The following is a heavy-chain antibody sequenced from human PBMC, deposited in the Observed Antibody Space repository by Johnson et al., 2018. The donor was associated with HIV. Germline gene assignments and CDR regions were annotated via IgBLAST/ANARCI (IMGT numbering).Heavy chain of an antibody. CDR1: GFTISSNY. D-gene: IGHD1-26*01. CDR3: AREGAWELRPGAFDI. CDR2: IYGGGST. J-gene: IGHJ3*02. Sequence: VQLVESGGGLVQPGGSLRLSCAASGFTISSNYMSWVRQAPGKGLEWVAVIYGGGSTYYAASVKGRVTSSRDNSKNTLYFQMNSLRAEDTAVYFCAREGAWELRPGAFDIWGQGTMVTVSS. V-gene: IGHV3-66*01.